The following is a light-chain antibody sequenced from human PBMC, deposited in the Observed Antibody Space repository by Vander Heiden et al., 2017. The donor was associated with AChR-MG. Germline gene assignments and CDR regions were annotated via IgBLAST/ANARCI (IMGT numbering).Light chain of an antibody. CDR3: QQYDNPPLT. J-gene: IGKJ4*01. CDR2: DAS. V-gene: IGKV1-33*01. CDR1: QDISNY. Sequence: DIQMTPSPSSRSASVGDRVTITGQASQDISNYLNWYQQKPGKAPKLLIYDASNLETGVPSRFSGSGSGTDFTFTISSLQPEDIATYYCQQYDNPPLTFGGGTKVEIK.